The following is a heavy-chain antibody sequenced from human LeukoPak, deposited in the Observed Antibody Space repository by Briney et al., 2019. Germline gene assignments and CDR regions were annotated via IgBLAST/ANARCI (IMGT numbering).Heavy chain of an antibody. J-gene: IGHJ4*02. CDR1: GFTFSGYW. D-gene: IGHD6-19*01. CDR2: INNDGSTT. CDR3: ARTYSSFDY. Sequence: PGGPLRLSCAVSGFTFSGYWMHWFRQAQGKGLVWVSRINNDGSTTAYADSAKGRFTISRDNTKNTLYLQMNSLRAEDTAVYYCARTYSSFDYWGQGTLVTVSS. V-gene: IGHV3-74*01.